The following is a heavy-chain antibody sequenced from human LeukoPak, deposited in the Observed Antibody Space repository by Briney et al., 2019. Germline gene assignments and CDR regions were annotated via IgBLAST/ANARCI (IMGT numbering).Heavy chain of an antibody. CDR3: AIEGRTMITTGNY. J-gene: IGHJ4*02. Sequence: SETLSLTCTFSDGSISSSSHYWGWVRQPPGKGLEWIGTIYYNGATQYNPSLNSRVTISVDTSKNQFSLRLSSVTAADTAVYYCAIEGRTMITTGNYWGQGTLVTVSS. CDR2: IYYNGAT. D-gene: IGHD4-11*01. V-gene: IGHV4-39*02. CDR1: DGSISSSSHY.